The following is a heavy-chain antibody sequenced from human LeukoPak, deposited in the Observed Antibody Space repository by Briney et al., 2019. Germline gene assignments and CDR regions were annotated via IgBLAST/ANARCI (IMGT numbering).Heavy chain of an antibody. D-gene: IGHD6-13*01. V-gene: IGHV4-39*07. Sequence: PSETLSLTCTVSGGSISSSSYYWGWIRQPPGKGLEWIGSIYYSGSTYYNPSLKSRVIISVDTSKNQFSLKLSSVTAADTAVYYCARDLISSSWFHDAFDIWGQGTMVTVSS. CDR1: GGSISSSSYY. CDR3: ARDLISSSWFHDAFDI. CDR2: IYYSGST. J-gene: IGHJ3*02.